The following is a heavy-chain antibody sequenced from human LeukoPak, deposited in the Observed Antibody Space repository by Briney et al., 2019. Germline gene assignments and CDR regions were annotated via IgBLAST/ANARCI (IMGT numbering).Heavy chain of an antibody. V-gene: IGHV3-21*01. CDR2: ISGSSIYI. D-gene: IGHD3-22*01. Sequence: GGSLRLSCAASGFTFSTYSMSWVRQAPGKGLEWVSSISGSSIYIYYADSVKGRFTISRDNAKNSLYLQMNSLRAEDTAVYYCARDHAYYGGSGYSYDYWGQGTLVTVSS. J-gene: IGHJ4*02. CDR3: ARDHAYYGGSGYSYDY. CDR1: GFTFSTYS.